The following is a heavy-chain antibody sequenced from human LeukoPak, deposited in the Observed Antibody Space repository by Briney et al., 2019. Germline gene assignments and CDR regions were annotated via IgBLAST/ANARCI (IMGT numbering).Heavy chain of an antibody. CDR3: ARDIVLVTAAHYGMDV. D-gene: IGHD2-2*01. V-gene: IGHV1-46*01. J-gene: IGHJ6*02. CDR1: GYTFTSHY. CDR2: INPSGGST. Sequence: ASVKDSCKASGYTFTSHYMHWVRPAPGQGLEWMGIINPSGGSTIYAQKFRGRVTMTRDTSTSTAYMELTSLTSEDTAVYYCARDIVLVTAAHYGMDVWGQGTTVTVSS.